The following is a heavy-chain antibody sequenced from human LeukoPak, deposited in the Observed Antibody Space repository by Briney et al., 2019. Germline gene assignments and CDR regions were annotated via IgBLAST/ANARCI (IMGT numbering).Heavy chain of an antibody. CDR2: VSHDGIT. V-gene: IGHV4-39*01. Sequence: SETLSLTCSVSGGSINSALYYWAWIRQTPEQQLEWIGSVSHDGITKYSPSLGGRVSLSADTSKNAFFMEVHSVTAADSAIYYCARLSIAARPGGPVSPLDYWGQGTLVTVSS. CDR1: GGSINSALYY. CDR3: ARLSIAARPGGPVSPLDY. D-gene: IGHD6-6*01. J-gene: IGHJ4*02.